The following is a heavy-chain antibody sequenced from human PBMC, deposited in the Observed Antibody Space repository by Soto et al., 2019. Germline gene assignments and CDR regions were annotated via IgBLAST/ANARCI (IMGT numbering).Heavy chain of an antibody. CDR1: GFSFNSYG. D-gene: IGHD2-2*01. CDR3: ARDLWGGPAAFEY. V-gene: IGHV3-33*01. Sequence: QVQLVESGGGVVQPGRSLRLSCVASGFSFNSYGMHWVRQAPGKGLEWGAVIWYDGRNKYYAHSVKGRFTISRDNSKNNLYLQMNSLRAADTAVYYCARDLWGGPAAFEYWGQGTLVTVSS. CDR2: IWYDGRNK. J-gene: IGHJ4*02.